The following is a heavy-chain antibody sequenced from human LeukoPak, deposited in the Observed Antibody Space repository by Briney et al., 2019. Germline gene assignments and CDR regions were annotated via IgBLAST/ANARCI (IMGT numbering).Heavy chain of an antibody. CDR1: GFTFDDYA. Sequence: GRSLRLSCAASGFTFDDYAMHWVRQAPGKGLEWVSGIIWNTNSIKYADSVKGRFTISRDNAKNSLYLQMNSLRAEDTAFYYCAKGSSGWSTDAFDIWGQGTMVTVSS. CDR2: IIWNTNSI. D-gene: IGHD6-19*01. V-gene: IGHV3-9*01. CDR3: AKGSSGWSTDAFDI. J-gene: IGHJ3*02.